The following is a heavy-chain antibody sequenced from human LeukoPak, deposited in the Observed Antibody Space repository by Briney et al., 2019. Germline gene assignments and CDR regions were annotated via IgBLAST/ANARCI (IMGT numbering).Heavy chain of an antibody. Sequence: ASVKVSCKASGGTFSSYAISWVRQAPGQGLEWMGGIIPIFGTANYAQKFQGRVTITADESTSTAYMELSSLRSEDTAVYYCAGGRIAVAGTYYFDYWGQGTLVTVSS. D-gene: IGHD6-19*01. V-gene: IGHV1-69*13. CDR3: AGGRIAVAGTYYFDY. CDR1: GGTFSSYA. CDR2: IIPIFGTA. J-gene: IGHJ4*02.